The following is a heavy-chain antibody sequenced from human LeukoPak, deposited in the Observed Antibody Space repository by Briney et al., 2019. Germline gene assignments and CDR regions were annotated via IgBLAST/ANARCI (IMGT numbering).Heavy chain of an antibody. CDR2: IYGSGST. Sequence: SETLSLTCTVSGGSISSYYWSWIRQPPGKGLEWIGHIYGSGSTNYNPFLKSRVTLSVDTSKNQFSLKLSSVTAADTAVYYCAREGTSGTHLNWFDPWGQGTLVTASS. V-gene: IGHV4-59*01. CDR3: AREGTSGTHLNWFDP. CDR1: GGSISSYY. D-gene: IGHD1-1*01. J-gene: IGHJ5*02.